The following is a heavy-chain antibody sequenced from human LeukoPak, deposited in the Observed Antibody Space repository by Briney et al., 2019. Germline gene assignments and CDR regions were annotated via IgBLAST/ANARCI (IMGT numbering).Heavy chain of an antibody. V-gene: IGHV4-59*01. D-gene: IGHD1-26*01. CDR2: IYHSGST. CDR1: GGSISSYY. CDR3: ARDRGGTYYDFDY. Sequence: PSETLSRTCTVSGGSISSYYWSWIRQPPGKGLEWIGYIYHSGSTNYNPSLKSRVTISVDTSKNQFSLKLSSVTAADTAVYYCARDRGGTYYDFDYWGQGTLVTVSS. J-gene: IGHJ4*02.